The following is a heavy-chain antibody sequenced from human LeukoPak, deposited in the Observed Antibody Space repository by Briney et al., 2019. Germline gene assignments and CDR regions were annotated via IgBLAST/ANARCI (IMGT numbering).Heavy chain of an antibody. CDR1: GYSISSGFY. CDR3: ARANYYDSSGYSRGAFDI. D-gene: IGHD3-22*01. Sequence: SETLSLTCSVSGYSISSGFYWGWIRQPPGKGLEWIGSKFHSGSTYYNPSHKSRVTISVDTSKNQFSLKLSPVTAADTAVYYCARANYYDSSGYSRGAFDIWGQGTMVTVSS. J-gene: IGHJ3*02. CDR2: KFHSGST. V-gene: IGHV4-38-2*02.